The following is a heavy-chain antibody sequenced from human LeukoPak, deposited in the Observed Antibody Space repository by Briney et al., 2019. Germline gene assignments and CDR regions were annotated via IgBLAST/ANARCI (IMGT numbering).Heavy chain of an antibody. CDR2: INPSGGST. Sequence: ASVKVSCKASGYTFTSYYMHWVRQAPGQGLEWMGIINPSGGSTSYAQKFQGRVTMTRDTSTSTVYMELSSLRSGDTAVYYCARAPQGYSSSWYLFDYWGQGTLVTVSS. CDR1: GYTFTSYY. D-gene: IGHD6-13*01. J-gene: IGHJ4*02. CDR3: ARAPQGYSSSWYLFDY. V-gene: IGHV1-46*01.